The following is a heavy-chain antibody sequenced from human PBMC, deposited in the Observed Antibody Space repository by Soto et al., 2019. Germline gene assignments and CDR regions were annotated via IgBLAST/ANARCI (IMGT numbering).Heavy chain of an antibody. CDR3: ATMPIYYGSGSYPFDY. J-gene: IGHJ4*02. CDR1: GGSISSGDYY. CDR2: IYYSGST. Sequence: SEPLSLPCTVSGGSISSGDYYWSWIRQPPGKGLEWIGYIYYSGSTYYNPSLKSRITISVDTSKNQFSLKLSSVTAADTAVYYCATMPIYYGSGSYPFDYWGQGTLVTVSS. V-gene: IGHV4-30-4*01. D-gene: IGHD3-10*01.